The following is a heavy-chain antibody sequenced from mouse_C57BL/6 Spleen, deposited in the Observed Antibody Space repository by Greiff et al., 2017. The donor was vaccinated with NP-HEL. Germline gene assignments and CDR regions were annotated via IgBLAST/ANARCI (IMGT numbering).Heavy chain of an antibody. V-gene: IGHV5-12*01. J-gene: IGHJ2*01. CDR1: GFTFSDYY. CDR3: AREGYDYLDY. CDR2: ISNGGGST. Sequence: EVQRVESGGGLVQPGGSLKLSCAASGFTFSDYYMYWVRQTPEKRLEWVAYISNGGGSTYYPDTVKGRFTISRDNAKNTLYLQMSRLKSEDTAMYYCAREGYDYLDYWGQGTTLTVSS. D-gene: IGHD2-3*01.